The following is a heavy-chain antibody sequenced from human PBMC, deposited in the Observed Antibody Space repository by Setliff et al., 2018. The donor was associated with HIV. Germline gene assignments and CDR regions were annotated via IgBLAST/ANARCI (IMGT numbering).Heavy chain of an antibody. CDR2: IYHSGRT. V-gene: IGHV4-59*11. CDR3: AREGGYYDSSGYPVGWFDP. J-gene: IGHJ5*02. CDR1: GGSISSLY. D-gene: IGHD3-22*01. Sequence: LSLTCTVSGGSISSLYWTWIRQAPGKGLEWIGYIYHSGRTNYNPSLKSRVTISLETSKNQFSLKLRSVTAADTAVYYCAREGGYYDSSGYPVGWFDPWGQGTLVTVSS.